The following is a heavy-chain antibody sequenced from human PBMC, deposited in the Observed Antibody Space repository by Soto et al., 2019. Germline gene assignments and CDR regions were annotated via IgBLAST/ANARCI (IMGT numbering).Heavy chain of an antibody. CDR3: AKDGKIAAAGTWVKYFDY. J-gene: IGHJ4*02. CDR1: GFTFSSYA. Sequence: GSLRLSCAASGFTFSSYAMSWVRQAPGKGLEWVSAISGSGDKTYYADSVKGRITISRDNSKNTLYLQMNSLRAEDTAVYYCAKDGKIAAAGTWVKYFDYWGQGTLVTVSS. D-gene: IGHD6-13*01. CDR2: ISGSGDKT. V-gene: IGHV3-23*01.